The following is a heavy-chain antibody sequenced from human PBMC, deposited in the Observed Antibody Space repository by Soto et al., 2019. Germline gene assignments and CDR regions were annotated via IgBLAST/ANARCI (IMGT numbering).Heavy chain of an antibody. CDR1: GGTFSSYA. CDR2: IIPIFGTA. CDR3: ARRGSSSSLYYYGMDV. Sequence: SVKVSCKASGGTFSSYAISWVRQAPGQGLEWMGGIIPIFGTANYAQKFQGRVTITADKSTSTAYMELSSLRSEDTAVYYCARRGSSSSLYYYGMDVWGQGTTVTVSS. V-gene: IGHV1-69*06. J-gene: IGHJ6*02. D-gene: IGHD6-6*01.